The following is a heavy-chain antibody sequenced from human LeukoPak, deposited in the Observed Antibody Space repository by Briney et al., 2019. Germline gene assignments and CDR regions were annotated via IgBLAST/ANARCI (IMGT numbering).Heavy chain of an antibody. Sequence: GGSLRLSCAASGFTFSSYAMSWVRQAPGKGLEWVSAISGSGGSTYYADSVKGRFTISRDNSKNTLYLQMNSLRAEDTAVYYCAKAQTWGSSWYVDYWGQGTLVTVSS. CDR1: GFTFSSYA. CDR3: AKAQTWGSSWYVDY. J-gene: IGHJ4*02. CDR2: ISGSGGST. V-gene: IGHV3-23*01. D-gene: IGHD6-13*01.